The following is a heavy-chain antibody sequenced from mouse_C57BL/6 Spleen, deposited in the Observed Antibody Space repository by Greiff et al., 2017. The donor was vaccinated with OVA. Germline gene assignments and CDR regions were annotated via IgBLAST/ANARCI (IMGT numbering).Heavy chain of an antibody. V-gene: IGHV5-17*01. CDR2: ISRGSSTI. CDR1: GFTFSDYG. Sequence: DVKLVESGGGLVKPGGSLKLSCAASGFTFSDYGMHWVRQAPEKGLEWVAYISRGSSTIYYADTVKGRFTISRDNAKNTLFLQMTSLRSEDTAMYYCARGDTARYFDYWGQGTTLTVSS. D-gene: IGHD1-2*01. J-gene: IGHJ2*01. CDR3: ARGDTARYFDY.